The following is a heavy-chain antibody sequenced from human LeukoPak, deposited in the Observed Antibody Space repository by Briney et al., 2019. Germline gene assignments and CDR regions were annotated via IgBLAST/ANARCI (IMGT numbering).Heavy chain of an antibody. D-gene: IGHD3-10*01. Sequence: GGSLRLSCSVSGFTFSEYWMRWVRQALGKGLEWVASIDKDGSEKRYVDSVKGRFTISRDNAKNSVYLEMTSLGAEDMALYYCATYTQHFGAPGTDYWGQGTLVTVSS. J-gene: IGHJ4*02. CDR2: IDKDGSEK. CDR3: ATYTQHFGAPGTDY. V-gene: IGHV3-7*01. CDR1: GFTFSEYW.